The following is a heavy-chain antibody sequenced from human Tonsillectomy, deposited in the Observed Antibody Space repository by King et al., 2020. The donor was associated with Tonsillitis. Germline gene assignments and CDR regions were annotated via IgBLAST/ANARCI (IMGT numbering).Heavy chain of an antibody. CDR2: IGTVFGPP. Sequence: VQLVQSGAEVKKPGSSVKISCKASGGSFNNYASNWVRQAPGKGRKWMERIGTVFGPPNYAQKFRGRVTITADESTSTFNMEVSRLRFEDTAVYYCAREFQLLYGFDPWGQGTLVTVS. J-gene: IGHJ5*02. V-gene: IGHV1-69*12. D-gene: IGHD2-21*01. CDR3: AREFQLLYGFDP. CDR1: GGSFNNYA.